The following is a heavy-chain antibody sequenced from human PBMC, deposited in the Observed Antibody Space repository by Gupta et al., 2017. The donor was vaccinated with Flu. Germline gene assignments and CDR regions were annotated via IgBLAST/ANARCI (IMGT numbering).Heavy chain of an antibody. J-gene: IGHJ5*02. CDR2: INHSGST. CDR3: ARGRCSSTSCYLWFDP. D-gene: IGHD2-2*01. V-gene: IGHV4-34*01. Sequence: QVQLQQWGAGLLKPSETLSLTCAVYGGSFSGYYWSWIRQPPGKGLEWIGEINHSGSTNYNPSLKSRVTISVDTSKNQFSLKLSSVTAADTAVYYCARGRCSSTSCYLWFDPWVQGTLVTVSS. CDR1: GGSFSGYY.